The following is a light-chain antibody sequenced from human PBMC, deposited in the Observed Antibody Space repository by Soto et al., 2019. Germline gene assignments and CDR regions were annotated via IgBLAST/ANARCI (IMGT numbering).Light chain of an antibody. J-gene: IGKJ2*01. CDR1: QSVTSSY. CDR3: QHYCSSPPYT. CDR2: GAT. V-gene: IGKV3-20*01. Sequence: EIVMTQSPGTLSLSPGERATLTCRASQSVTSSYLAWYQQKPGKAPRLLISGATSRATGIPYRFSGSGSGTDFTLTISRLEPEDFAIYYCQHYCSSPPYTFGPGTKVEIK.